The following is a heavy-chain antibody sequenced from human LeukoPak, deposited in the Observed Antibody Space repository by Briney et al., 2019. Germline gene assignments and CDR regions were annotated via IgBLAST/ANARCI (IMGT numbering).Heavy chain of an antibody. CDR2: ISGSGGST. CDR1: GFTFSSYA. CDR3: AKAGYGDSNFDY. V-gene: IGHV3-23*01. J-gene: IGHJ4*02. D-gene: IGHD4-17*01. Sequence: SGGSLRLSCAASGFTFSSYAMSWVRQAPGKGLEWVSAISGSGGSTYYADSVKGLFTISRDNAKNTLYLQMNSLRAEDTAVYYCAKAGYGDSNFDYWGQGTLVTVSS.